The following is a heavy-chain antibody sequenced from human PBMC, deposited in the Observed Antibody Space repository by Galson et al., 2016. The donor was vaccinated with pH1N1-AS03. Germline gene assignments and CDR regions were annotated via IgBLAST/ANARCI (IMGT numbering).Heavy chain of an antibody. V-gene: IGHV2-5*02. J-gene: IGHJ3*02. D-gene: IGHD2/OR15-2a*01. Sequence: PALVKPTQTLTPTCSVSGVSVTSSGVGVGWFRQPPGKALEWLALAYWDETRRYSPSLKNRLTIPKDSSKNQVVLTVTSVDPMDIATYFCALPNSGGNAFEIWGPGTMVTVSS. CDR2: AYWDETR. CDR1: GVSVTSSGVG. CDR3: ALPNSGGNAFEI.